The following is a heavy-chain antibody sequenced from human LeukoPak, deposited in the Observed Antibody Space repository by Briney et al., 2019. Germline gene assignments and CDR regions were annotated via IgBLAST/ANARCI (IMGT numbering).Heavy chain of an antibody. CDR2: ISYSGST. J-gene: IGHJ4*02. Sequence: SETLSLTCNVSGGSISSYYWTWIRQSPGKGLEWIGYISYSGSTKYNPSVERRATISKDTSKNHFFLKMNSVTAADTATYYCARQAGSFTTFDYWGQGTLVTVSS. D-gene: IGHD1-26*01. CDR1: GGSISSYY. V-gene: IGHV4-59*08. CDR3: ARQAGSFTTFDY.